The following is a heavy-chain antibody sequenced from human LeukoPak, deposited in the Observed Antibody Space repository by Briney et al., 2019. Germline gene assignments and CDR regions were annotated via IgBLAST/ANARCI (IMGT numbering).Heavy chain of an antibody. J-gene: IGHJ4*02. D-gene: IGHD5-18*01. Sequence: PGRSLRLSCAASGFTFSSYGMHWVRQAPGKGLEWVAVISYDGSNKYYADSVKGRFTISRDNSKNTLYLQMNSLRAEDTAVYYCAKQGYSYGYPFDYWGQGTLVTVSS. CDR3: AKQGYSYGYPFDY. V-gene: IGHV3-30*18. CDR2: ISYDGSNK. CDR1: GFTFSSYG.